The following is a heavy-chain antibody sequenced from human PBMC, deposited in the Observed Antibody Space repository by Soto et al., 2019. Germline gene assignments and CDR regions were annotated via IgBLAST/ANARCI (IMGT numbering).Heavy chain of an antibody. J-gene: IGHJ4*02. V-gene: IGHV1-18*01. CDR2: ISAYNGNT. D-gene: IGHD6-19*01. CDR1: GYTFTSYG. CDR3: ARDLAVGLVDY. Sequence: QVQLVQSGAEVKKPGASVKVSCKASGYTFTSYGISWVRQAPGQGLEWMGWISAYNGNTKYAQKLQGRVTMTTDTSTRTAYMEVRRLRSADTAVYYCARDLAVGLVDYWGQGTLVTVSS.